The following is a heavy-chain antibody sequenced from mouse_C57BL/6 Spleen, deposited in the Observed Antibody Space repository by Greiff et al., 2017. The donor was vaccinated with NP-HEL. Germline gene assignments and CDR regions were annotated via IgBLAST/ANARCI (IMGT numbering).Heavy chain of an antibody. CDR1: GYTFTSYW. J-gene: IGHJ4*01. V-gene: IGHV1-72*01. CDR3: ARWGIYYGYDGGAMDY. CDR2: IDPNSGGT. D-gene: IGHD2-2*01. Sequence: QVHVKQPGAELVKPGASVKLSCKASGYTFTSYWMHWVKQRPGRGLEWIGRIDPNSGGTKYNEKFKSKATLTVDKPSSTAYMQLSSLTSEDSAVYYCARWGIYYGYDGGAMDYWGQGTSVTVSS.